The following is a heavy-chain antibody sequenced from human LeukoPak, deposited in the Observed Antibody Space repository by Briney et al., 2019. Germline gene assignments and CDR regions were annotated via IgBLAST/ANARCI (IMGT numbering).Heavy chain of an antibody. CDR2: ISGSGGRT. Sequence: GGSLRLSCAASGFTFSSYAMSWVRQAPGKGLEWVSGISGSGGRTYFADSVKGRFTISRDNSKNTLYLQMNSLRTEDTAVYYCAKEGGDLYNWFDPWGQGTLVTVSS. CDR3: AKEGGDLYNWFDP. D-gene: IGHD2-21*02. J-gene: IGHJ5*02. V-gene: IGHV3-23*01. CDR1: GFTFSSYA.